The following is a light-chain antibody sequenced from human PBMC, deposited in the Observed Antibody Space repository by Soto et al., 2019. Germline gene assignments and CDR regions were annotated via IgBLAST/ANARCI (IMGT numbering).Light chain of an antibody. CDR2: GAS. Sequence: EIMMTQSPATLSVSPGERATLSCRASQSVRTNLAWYQQRPGQAPRLLIYGASTRATGIPARFTGSGSGTEFTLTISSLQSEDFAVYFCQQYFNWPRTFGQGTKVEIK. CDR3: QQYFNWPRT. CDR1: QSVRTN. V-gene: IGKV3-15*01. J-gene: IGKJ1*01.